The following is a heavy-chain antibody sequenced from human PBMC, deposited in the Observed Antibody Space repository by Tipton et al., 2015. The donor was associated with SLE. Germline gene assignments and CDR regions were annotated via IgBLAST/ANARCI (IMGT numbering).Heavy chain of an antibody. CDR3: ARGSNSSSYDYFYMDV. J-gene: IGHJ6*03. V-gene: IGHV4-59*01. CDR1: GGSISSYY. Sequence: TLSLTCTVSGGSISSYYWSWIRQPPGKGLEWIGYIYYSGSTNYNPSLKSRVTISVDTSKNQFSLKLSSVTAADTAVYYCARGSNSSSYDYFYMDVWGKGTTVTVSS. CDR2: IYYSGST. D-gene: IGHD6-6*01.